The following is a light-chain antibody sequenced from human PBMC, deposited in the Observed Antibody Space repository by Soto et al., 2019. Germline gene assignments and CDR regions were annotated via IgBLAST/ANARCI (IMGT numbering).Light chain of an antibody. CDR3: QHYNSYSPRT. V-gene: IGKV1-5*03. CDR1: QSISSW. Sequence: DIQMTQSPSTLSASVGDRVTITCRASQSISSWLAWYQQKPGKAPKLPIYKASSLESGVPSRFSGSGSGTEFTLTISSLQPDDFATYYCQHYNSYSPRTFGQGTKVEIK. CDR2: KAS. J-gene: IGKJ1*01.